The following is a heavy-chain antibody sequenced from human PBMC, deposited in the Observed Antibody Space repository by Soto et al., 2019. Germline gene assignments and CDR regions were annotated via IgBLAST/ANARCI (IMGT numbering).Heavy chain of an antibody. Sequence: QVQLQESGPGLMQPSQTLSLTCTVSGGSIGSGGYWWSWIRQHPGRGLEWIGFVSYTGNTQYNPSLKSRVTISVDTSTKQFSLKLSSVTAAYTAVYYCARGTLVWGQGTLVTVSS. CDR2: VSYTGNT. CDR1: GGSIGSGGYW. J-gene: IGHJ4*02. CDR3: ARGTLV. V-gene: IGHV4-31*03. D-gene: IGHD2-2*01.